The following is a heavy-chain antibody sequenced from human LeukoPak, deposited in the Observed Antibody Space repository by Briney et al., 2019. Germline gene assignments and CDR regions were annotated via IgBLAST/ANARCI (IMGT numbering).Heavy chain of an antibody. CDR3: ARGDYGSGSYSDY. CDR2: ISSSSSTI. Sequence: GGSLRLSCAASGFTFNRYAMHWVRQAPGKGLEWVSYISSSSSTIYYADSVKGRFTISRDNAKNSLYLQMNSLRAEDTAVYYCARGDYGSGSYSDYWGQGTLVTVSS. CDR1: GFTFNRYA. V-gene: IGHV3-48*01. D-gene: IGHD3-10*01. J-gene: IGHJ4*02.